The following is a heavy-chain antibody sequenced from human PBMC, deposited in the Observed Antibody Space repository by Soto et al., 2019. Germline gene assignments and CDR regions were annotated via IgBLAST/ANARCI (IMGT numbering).Heavy chain of an antibody. CDR2: MNPNSGNT. J-gene: IGHJ4*02. CDR1: GYTFTSYD. Sequence: QVQLVQSGAEVKKPGASVKVSCKASGYTFTSYDINWVRQATGQGLEWMGWMNPNSGNTGYAQKFQGRVTMTRNTSISTAYMELSSPRSEDTAVYYCARQTVTSDGSDYWGQGTLVTVSS. D-gene: IGHD4-17*01. V-gene: IGHV1-8*01. CDR3: ARQTVTSDGSDY.